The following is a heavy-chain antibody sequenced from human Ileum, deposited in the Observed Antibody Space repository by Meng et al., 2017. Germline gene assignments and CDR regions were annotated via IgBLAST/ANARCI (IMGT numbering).Heavy chain of an antibody. CDR1: GFCFTTWG. J-gene: IGHJ4*02. Sequence: QVQLVESGGGVVQPGTSLSLSCSASGFCFTTWGMPWVRQAPGKGLEWVGVIGHTGERTYYRDSLKGRFTISRDNSKNTLYLQMNNPRAEDTAVYYCVRDLGMGKYADYWGQGALVTVSS. D-gene: IGHD2-2*01. CDR2: IGHTGERT. CDR3: VRDLGMGKYADY. V-gene: IGHV3-33*01.